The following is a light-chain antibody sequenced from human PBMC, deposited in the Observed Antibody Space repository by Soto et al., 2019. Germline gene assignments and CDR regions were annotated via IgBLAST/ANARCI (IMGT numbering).Light chain of an antibody. CDR3: MQALQTPYT. V-gene: IGKV2-28*01. CDR2: LGF. J-gene: IGKJ2*01. Sequence: EIVMTQSPPSLTVTPGEPASISCSSRQRLLHRNGNIFLDWYLQKPGQSPQLLIYLGFNRASGVPDRGSGSGAGTDFTLKISRVEAEDAGVYYCMQALQTPYTFGQGTKLESK. CDR1: QRLLHRNGNIF.